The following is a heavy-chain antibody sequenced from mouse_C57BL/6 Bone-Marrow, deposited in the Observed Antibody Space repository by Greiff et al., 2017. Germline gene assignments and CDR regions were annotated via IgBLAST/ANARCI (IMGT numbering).Heavy chain of an antibody. CDR1: GFTFSSYA. CDR3: TRERDYGPYYAMDY. D-gene: IGHD1-1*01. Sequence: EVQLVESGEGLVKPGGSLKLSCAASGFTFSSYAMSWVHQTPEKRLEWVAYISSGGDYIYYADTVKGRFTISRDNARNTLYLQMSSLKSEDTAMYYCTRERDYGPYYAMDYWGQGTSVTVSS. V-gene: IGHV5-9-1*02. CDR2: ISSGGDYI. J-gene: IGHJ4*01.